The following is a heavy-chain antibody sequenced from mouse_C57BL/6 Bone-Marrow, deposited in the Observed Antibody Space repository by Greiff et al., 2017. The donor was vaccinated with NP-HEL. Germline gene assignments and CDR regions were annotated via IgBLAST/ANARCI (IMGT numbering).Heavy chain of an antibody. V-gene: IGHV1-26*01. CDR2: INPNNGGT. CDR1: GYTFTDYY. D-gene: IGHD1-1*01. CDR3: ARRIYYGSSSFAY. J-gene: IGHJ3*01. Sequence: VQLQQSGPELVKPGASVKISCKASGYTFTDYYMNWVKQSHGKSLEWIGDINPNNGGTSYNQKFKGKATLTVDKSSSTAYMELRSLTSEDSAVYYCARRIYYGSSSFAYWGQGTLVTVSA.